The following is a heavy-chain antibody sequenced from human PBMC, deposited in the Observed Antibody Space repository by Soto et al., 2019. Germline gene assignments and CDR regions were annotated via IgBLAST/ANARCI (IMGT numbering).Heavy chain of an antibody. CDR3: SRKISWAVAGRRGFGP. CDR1: GGSFSGYY. D-gene: IGHD6-19*01. V-gene: IGHV4-34*01. Sequence: PSETLSLTCAVYGGSFSGYYWSWIRQPPGKGLEWIGEINHSGSTNYNPSLKSRVTISVDTSKNQFSLKLSSVTAADTAVYYCSRKISWAVAGRRGFGPWGQGTLVTVSS. CDR2: INHSGST. J-gene: IGHJ5*02.